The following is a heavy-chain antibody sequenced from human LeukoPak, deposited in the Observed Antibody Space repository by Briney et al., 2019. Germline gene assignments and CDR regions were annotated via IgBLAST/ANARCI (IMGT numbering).Heavy chain of an antibody. V-gene: IGHV1-8*01. CDR1: GYTFTSYD. CDR3: ARGLRDCSGREYFQD. CDR2: MNPNSGNT. Sequence: GASVKVSCKASGYTFTSYDINWVRQATGQGLEWMGWMNPNSGNTGYAQKFQGRVTMTRNTSISTAYMELSSLRSEDTAVYYCARGLRDCSGREYFQDWGQGTLVTVSS. J-gene: IGHJ1*01. D-gene: IGHD2-15*01.